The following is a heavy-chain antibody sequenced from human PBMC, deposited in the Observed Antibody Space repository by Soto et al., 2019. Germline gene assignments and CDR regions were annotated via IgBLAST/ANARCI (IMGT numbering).Heavy chain of an antibody. Sequence: ASVKVSCKASGYTFTGYYMHWVRQAPGQGLEWMGWINPNSGCPNYAQKFQGWVNMTRVTTISTAYMELSRLRSDDTAVYYCARDKGIAVADDAFDIWGQGTIVTVSS. V-gene: IGHV1-2*04. J-gene: IGHJ3*02. CDR2: INPNSGCP. D-gene: IGHD6-19*01. CDR3: ARDKGIAVADDAFDI. CDR1: GYTFTGYY.